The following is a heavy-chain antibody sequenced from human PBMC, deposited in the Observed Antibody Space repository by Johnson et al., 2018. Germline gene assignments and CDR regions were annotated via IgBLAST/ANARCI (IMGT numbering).Heavy chain of an antibody. V-gene: IGHV3-23*04. D-gene: IGHD3-3*01. J-gene: IGHJ3*01. CDR2: ISGSGGST. CDR3: AKARPLFGLVLC. CDR1: GFTFSSYA. Sequence: VQLVESGGGLVQPGGSLRLSCAASGFTFSSYAMSWVRKAPGKGLEWVSAISGSGGSTYYADSVKGRFTISRDNSKNTLYLQVTSLKAVDTAVYYCAKARPLFGLVLCCGQGPMVTVSS.